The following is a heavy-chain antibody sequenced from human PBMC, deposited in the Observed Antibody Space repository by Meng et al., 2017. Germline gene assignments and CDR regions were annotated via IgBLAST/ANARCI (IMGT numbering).Heavy chain of an antibody. J-gene: IGHJ4*02. CDR1: GYTFTGYY. CDR3: ARGRNIVLMEYAIHRY. CDR2: INPNSGGT. V-gene: IGHV1-2*06. D-gene: IGHD2-8*01. Sequence: QVQLAQSGAEVKKPGASVKVSCTASGYTFTGYYIHWVRQAPGQGLEWMGRINPNSGGTNYAQKFQGRVTMTRDTSISTAYMELSRLRSDDTALYYCARGRNIVLMEYAIHRYWGQGTLVTVSS.